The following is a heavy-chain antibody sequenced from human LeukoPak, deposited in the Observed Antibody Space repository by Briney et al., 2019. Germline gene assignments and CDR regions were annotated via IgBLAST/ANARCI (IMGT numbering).Heavy chain of an antibody. D-gene: IGHD3-22*01. CDR3: ARDIGNYYDSRPAFDI. J-gene: IGHJ3*02. Sequence: SVKVSCKASGGTFSSYAISWVRQAPGQGLEWMGGIIPIFGTANYAQKFQGRVTITADESTSTAYMELSSLRSEDTAVYYCARDIGNYYDSRPAFDIWGQGTMVTVSS. V-gene: IGHV1-69*13. CDR1: GGTFSSYA. CDR2: IIPIFGTA.